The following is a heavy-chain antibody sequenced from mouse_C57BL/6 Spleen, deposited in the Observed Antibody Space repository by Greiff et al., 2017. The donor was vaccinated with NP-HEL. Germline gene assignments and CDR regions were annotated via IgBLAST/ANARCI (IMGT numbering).Heavy chain of an antibody. CDR3: ARRGVDGYYVHFDY. D-gene: IGHD2-3*01. CDR2: IDPSDSYT. V-gene: IGHV1-59*01. CDR1: GYTFTSYW. J-gene: IGHJ2*01. Sequence: VQLQQPGAELVRPGTSVKLSCKASGYTFTSYWMHWVKQRPGQGLEWIGVIDPSDSYTNYNQKFKGKATLTVDTSSSTAYMQLSSLTSEDSAVYYCARRGVDGYYVHFDYWGQGTTLTVSS.